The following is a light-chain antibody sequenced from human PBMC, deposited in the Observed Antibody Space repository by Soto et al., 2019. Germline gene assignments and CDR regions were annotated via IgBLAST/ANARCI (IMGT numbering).Light chain of an antibody. V-gene: IGKV3D-15*01. J-gene: IGKJ4*01. CDR3: QQDNNCPPLT. Sequence: EIVMTQSPATLSVSPGDRVTLSCRASQNIDNNLAWYQQRPGQPPRLLIYGASTRANGIPARFSGSGSGTEFTLTISSLQSEDFAVYCCQQDNNCPPLTVGGGTKVEI. CDR1: QNIDNN. CDR2: GAS.